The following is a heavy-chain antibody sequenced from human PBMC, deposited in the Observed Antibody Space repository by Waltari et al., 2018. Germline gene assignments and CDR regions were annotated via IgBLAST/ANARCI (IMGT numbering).Heavy chain of an antibody. Sequence: QVQLQQWGAGLLKPSETLSLTCAVYGGSFSGYYWSWIRQPPGKGLEWIGEINHSGSTNYNPSLKSRVTISVDTSKNQFSLKLSSVTAADTAVYYCARGRALRCVDYWGQGTLVTVSS. CDR2: INHSGST. CDR3: ARGRALRCVDY. V-gene: IGHV4-34*01. CDR1: GGSFSGYY. D-gene: IGHD4-17*01. J-gene: IGHJ4*02.